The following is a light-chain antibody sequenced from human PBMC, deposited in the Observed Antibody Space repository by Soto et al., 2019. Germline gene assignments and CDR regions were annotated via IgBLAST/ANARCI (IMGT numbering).Light chain of an antibody. CDR2: DVS. Sequence: QSALTQPASVSGSPGQSITISCAGTRGDIGTYNFVSWYQQHPGKAPKLIIYDVSDRPSGISNRFSGSKSGNTASLTISGLQADDEADYYCTSFSSTSTPWVFGGGTKLTVL. J-gene: IGLJ3*02. CDR1: RGDIGTYNF. CDR3: TSFSSTSTPWV. V-gene: IGLV2-14*03.